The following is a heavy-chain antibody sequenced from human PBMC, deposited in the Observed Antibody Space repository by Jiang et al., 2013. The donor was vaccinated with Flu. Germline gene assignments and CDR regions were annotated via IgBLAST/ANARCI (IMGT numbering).Heavy chain of an antibody. CDR3: ARAHRRWSYYFDY. D-gene: IGHD4-23*01. CDR1: GFTFSSYA. Sequence: VQLLESGGGVVQPGRSLRLSCAASGFTFSSYAMHWVRQAPGKGLEWVAVISYDGSNKYYADSVKGRFTISRDNSKNTLYLQMNSLRAEDTAVYYCARAHRRWSYYFDYWGQGTLVTVSS. CDR2: ISYDGSNK. V-gene: IGHV3-30-3*01. J-gene: IGHJ4*02.